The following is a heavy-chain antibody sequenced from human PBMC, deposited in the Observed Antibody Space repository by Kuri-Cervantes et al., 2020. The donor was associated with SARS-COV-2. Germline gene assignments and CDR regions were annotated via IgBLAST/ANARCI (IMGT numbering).Heavy chain of an antibody. Sequence: SETLSLTCTVSGGSISSYYWSWIRQPPGKGLEWIGEINHSGSTNYNPSLKSRVTISVDTSKNQFSLKLSSVTAADTAVYYCSRRELNLDWYFDLWGRGTLVTVSS. CDR3: SRRELNLDWYFDL. J-gene: IGHJ2*01. CDR1: GGSISSYY. V-gene: IGHV4-34*01. CDR2: INHSGST. D-gene: IGHD1-26*01.